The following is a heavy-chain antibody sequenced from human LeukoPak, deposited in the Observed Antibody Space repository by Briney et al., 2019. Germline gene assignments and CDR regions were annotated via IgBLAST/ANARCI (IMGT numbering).Heavy chain of an antibody. Sequence: GGSLRLSCAASGFTFSSHWMHWVRQAPGKGLEWVGHIKSKTDGGTTDYAAPVKGRFTISRDDSKNTLFLQMNSLKTEDTAVYYCTLPWGSGSYYDYWGQGTLVTVSS. CDR2: IKSKTDGGTT. CDR3: TLPWGSGSYYDY. V-gene: IGHV3-15*01. J-gene: IGHJ4*02. D-gene: IGHD3-10*01. CDR1: GFTFSSHW.